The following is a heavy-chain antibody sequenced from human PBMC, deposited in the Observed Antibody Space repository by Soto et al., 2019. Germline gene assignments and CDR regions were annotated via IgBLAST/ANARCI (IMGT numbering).Heavy chain of an antibody. V-gene: IGHV4-4*07. J-gene: IGHJ5*02. CDR2: IYGSGSV. Sequence: QVQLQESGPRLVQPSETLSLICSVSGGSISGYYWSWIRQPAGKGLEWIGRIYGSGSVDYHPSLKRRVTMSVNTAKNHFSLKLSSVTAADTAVYYWAGDQSDQLRVGGGFDPWGQGILVTVSA. CDR1: GGSISGYY. D-gene: IGHD3-16*01. CDR3: AGDQSDQLRVGGGFDP.